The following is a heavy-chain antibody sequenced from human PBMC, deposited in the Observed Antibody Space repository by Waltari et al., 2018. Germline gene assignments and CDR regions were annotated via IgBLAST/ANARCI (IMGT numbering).Heavy chain of an antibody. CDR2: IYYSGRT. CDR1: GGSISSSSYY. CDR3: AREGYGGNSDGY. Sequence: QLQLQESGPGLVKPSETLSLTCTVSGGSISSSSYYWGWVRQPQGKGLEWIGSIYYSGRTYYNPSLKSRVTISVDTSKNQFSLKLSSVTAADTAVYYCAREGYGGNSDGYWGQGTLVTVSS. D-gene: IGHD2-21*02. V-gene: IGHV4-39*07. J-gene: IGHJ4*02.